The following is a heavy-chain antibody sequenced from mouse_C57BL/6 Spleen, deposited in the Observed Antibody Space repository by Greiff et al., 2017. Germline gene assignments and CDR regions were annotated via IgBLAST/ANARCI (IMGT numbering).Heavy chain of an antibody. V-gene: IGHV1-5*01. Sequence: DVQLQESGTVLARPGASVKMSCKTSGYTFTSYWMHWVKQRPGQGLEWIGAIYPGNSDTSYNQKFKGKAKLTAVTSASTAYMELSSLTNEDSAVYYCTRSANWDPYYFDYWGQGTTLTVSS. J-gene: IGHJ2*01. CDR2: IYPGNSDT. D-gene: IGHD4-1*01. CDR1: GYTFTSYW. CDR3: TRSANWDPYYFDY.